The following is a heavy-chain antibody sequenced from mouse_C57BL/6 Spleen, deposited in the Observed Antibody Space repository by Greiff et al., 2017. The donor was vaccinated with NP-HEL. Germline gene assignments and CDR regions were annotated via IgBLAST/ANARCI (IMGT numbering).Heavy chain of an antibody. CDR1: GFTFSSYA. J-gene: IGHJ3*01. CDR2: ISDGGSYT. D-gene: IGHD4-1*01. V-gene: IGHV5-4*01. CDR3: ARALTAWFAY. Sequence: EVQLVESGGGLVKPGGSLKLSCAASGFTFSSYAMSWVRQTPEKRLEWVATISDGGSYTYYPDNVKGRFTISRDHAKNNLYLQMSHLKSEDTAMYYCARALTAWFAYWGQGTLVTVSA.